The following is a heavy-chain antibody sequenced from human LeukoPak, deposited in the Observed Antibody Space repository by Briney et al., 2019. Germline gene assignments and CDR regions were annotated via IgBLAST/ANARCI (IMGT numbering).Heavy chain of an antibody. CDR3: GGGGRVESGGGYGRDV. CDR1: GYSFTTHY. D-gene: IGHD5-24*01. Sequence: PSMKVSCKASGYSFTTHYVHWVRQAPGQGLEWMGIINPTVGTTFYAQKFQDRVTMTSDRSESIASLDLNSLRSDDAAVYVCGGGGRVESGGGYGRDVWGKGTTVSVSS. J-gene: IGHJ6*04. V-gene: IGHV1-46*01. CDR2: INPTVGTT.